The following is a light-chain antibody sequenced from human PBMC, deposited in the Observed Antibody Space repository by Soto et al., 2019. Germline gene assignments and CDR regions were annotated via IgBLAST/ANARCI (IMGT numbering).Light chain of an antibody. CDR3: SSYTSAGPLLYL. V-gene: IGLV2-14*01. J-gene: IGLJ1*01. CDR2: GVT. CDR1: SSDVGGYNY. Sequence: QSALTQPASVSGSPGQSITISCTGTSSDVGGYNYVSWYQQHPGIAPKLLIYGVTNRPSGVSTRFSGSKSGNTASLTISGLQAGDEADYHSSSYTSAGPLLYLFGTGTKLPAL.